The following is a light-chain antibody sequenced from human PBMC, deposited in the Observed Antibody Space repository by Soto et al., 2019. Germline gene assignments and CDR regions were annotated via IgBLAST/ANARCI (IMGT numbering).Light chain of an antibody. J-gene: IGKJ3*01. CDR1: QSVSSY. V-gene: IGKV3-20*01. CDR2: AAS. Sequence: EIVLTQSPATLSLSPGERATLSCRASQSVSSYLAWFQQKPGQAPRPLISAASSRATGVPDRFSGSGSGTDFTLTISSLEPEDFAVYYCQTYGDSLFTFGPGTKVETK. CDR3: QTYGDSLFT.